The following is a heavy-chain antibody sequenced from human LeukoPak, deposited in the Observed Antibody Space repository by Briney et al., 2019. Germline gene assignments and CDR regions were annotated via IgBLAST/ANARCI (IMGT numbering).Heavy chain of an antibody. CDR1: GFTFSDYY. V-gene: IGHV3-11*01. CDR2: ISSSGSTI. CDR3: ARERIVGATEGFDY. D-gene: IGHD1-26*01. Sequence: GGSLRLSCAASGFTFSDYYMCWIRQAPGKGLEWVSYISSSGSTIYYADSVKGQFTISRDNAKNSLYLQMNSLRAEDTAVYYCARERIVGATEGFDYWGQGTLVTVSS. J-gene: IGHJ4*02.